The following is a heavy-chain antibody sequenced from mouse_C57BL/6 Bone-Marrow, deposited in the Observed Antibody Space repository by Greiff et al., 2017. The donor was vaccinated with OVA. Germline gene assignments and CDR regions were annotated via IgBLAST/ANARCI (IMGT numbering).Heavy chain of an antibody. CDR2: IYPGGGYT. Sequence: QVQLKESGAELVRPGTSVKMSCKASGYTFTNYWIGWAKQRPGHGLEWIGDIYPGGGYTNYNEKFKGKATLTADKSSSTAYMQFSSLTSEDSAIYYCARKVYYFDYWGQGTTLTVSS. CDR3: ARKVYYFDY. V-gene: IGHV1-63*01. CDR1: GYTFTNYW. J-gene: IGHJ2*01. D-gene: IGHD1-3*01.